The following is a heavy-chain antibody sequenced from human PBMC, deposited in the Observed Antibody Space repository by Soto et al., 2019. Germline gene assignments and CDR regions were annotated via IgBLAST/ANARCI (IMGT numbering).Heavy chain of an antibody. CDR3: ASQGLIAEAAPDY. V-gene: IGHV3-30-3*01. J-gene: IGHJ4*02. CDR1: GFTFRSYA. D-gene: IGHD6-13*01. CDR2: ISYAETSK. Sequence: PVGSLRLSCAASGFTFRSYALHWVRQAPGKGLEWVAVISYAETSKYYADSVKGRFTISRDNSRNTLYLQMNSLRAEDTAVYYCASQGLIAEAAPDYWGQGTLVTVSS.